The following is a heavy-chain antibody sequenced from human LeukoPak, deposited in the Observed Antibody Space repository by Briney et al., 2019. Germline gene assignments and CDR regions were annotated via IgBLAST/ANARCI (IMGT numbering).Heavy chain of an antibody. CDR2: INPNSGGT. Sequence: ASVKVSCKASGYTFTGYYMHWGRQAPGQGLEWMGWINPNSGGTNYAQKFQGRVTMTRDTSISTAYMELSRLRSDDTAVYYCARGLYYYDSRRNWFDPWGQGTLVTVSS. D-gene: IGHD3-22*01. J-gene: IGHJ5*02. V-gene: IGHV1-2*02. CDR3: ARGLYYYDSRRNWFDP. CDR1: GYTFTGYY.